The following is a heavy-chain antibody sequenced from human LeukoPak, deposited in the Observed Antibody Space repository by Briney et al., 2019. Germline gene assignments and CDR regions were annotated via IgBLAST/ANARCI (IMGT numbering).Heavy chain of an antibody. Sequence: GGSLRLSCAASGFTFSSYAMHWVRQAPGKGLEWVAVISYDGSNKYYADSVKRRFTISRDNSKNTLYLQMNSLRAEDTAVYYCARDDDYAFDYWGQGTLVTFSS. D-gene: IGHD4-17*01. CDR1: GFTFSSYA. V-gene: IGHV3-30-3*01. J-gene: IGHJ4*02. CDR3: ARDDDYAFDY. CDR2: ISYDGSNK.